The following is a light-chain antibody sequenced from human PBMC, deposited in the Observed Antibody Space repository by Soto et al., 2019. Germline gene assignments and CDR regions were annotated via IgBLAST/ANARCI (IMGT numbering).Light chain of an antibody. V-gene: IGLV2-11*01. CDR2: DVS. CDR1: SSDVGGYNY. J-gene: IGLJ1*01. Sequence: QSVLTQPRSVSGSPGQSVTISCTGTSSDVGGYNYVSWYQQHPGKAPKVMIYDVSERPSGVPDRFSGSKSGNTASRTISGLQAEDEADYYCCSYAGSPRYVLGTGTKVTVL. CDR3: CSYAGSPRYV.